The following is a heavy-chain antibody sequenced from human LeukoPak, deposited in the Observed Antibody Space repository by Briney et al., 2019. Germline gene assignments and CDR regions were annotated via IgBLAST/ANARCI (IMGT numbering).Heavy chain of an antibody. J-gene: IGHJ6*02. CDR2: IYSGGST. V-gene: IGHV3-53*01. Sequence: PGGSLRLSCAASGFTVSSNYMSWVRQAPGKGLEWVSVIYSGGSTYYADSVKGRFTISRDNSKNTLYLQMNSLRAEDTAVYYCARDRYDFWSGYPGGMDVWGQGTTVTVSS. D-gene: IGHD3-3*01. CDR1: GFTVSSNY. CDR3: ARDRYDFWSGYPGGMDV.